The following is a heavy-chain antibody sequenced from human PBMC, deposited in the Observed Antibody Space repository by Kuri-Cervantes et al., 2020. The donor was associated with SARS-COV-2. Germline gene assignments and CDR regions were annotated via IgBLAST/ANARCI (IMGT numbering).Heavy chain of an antibody. Sequence: GESLKISCAASGFTFSDYYMDWVRQAPGKGLEWVARMRKEVNNYSTEYAASVKGRFTISRHESQNSLDLQMNSLKTEDTAVYYCARGISRRLALSHYYYYGMDVWGQGTTVTVSS. J-gene: IGHJ6*02. CDR1: GFTFSDYY. CDR2: MRKEVNNYST. D-gene: IGHD3-16*01. CDR3: ARGISRRLALSHYYYYGMDV. V-gene: IGHV3-72*01.